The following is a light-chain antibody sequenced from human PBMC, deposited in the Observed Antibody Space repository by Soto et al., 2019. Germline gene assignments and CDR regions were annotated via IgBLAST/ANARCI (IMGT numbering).Light chain of an antibody. CDR3: QQYYFWYT. V-gene: IGKV4-1*01. Sequence: DIVMTQSPDSLAVSLGERATINCKSSHSLLHSSSQKNYLAWYQHKPGQPPKLLIHWASTRESGVPDRFSGSGSGTDFSLTISRLQAEDVAVYYCQQYYFWYTFGQGTKLEIK. J-gene: IGKJ2*01. CDR1: HSLLHSSSQKNY. CDR2: WAS.